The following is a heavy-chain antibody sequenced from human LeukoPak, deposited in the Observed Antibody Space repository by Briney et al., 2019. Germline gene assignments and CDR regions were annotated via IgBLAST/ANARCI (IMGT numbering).Heavy chain of an antibody. D-gene: IGHD3-3*01. CDR1: GFTLSSHA. Sequence: GGSLRLSCAASGFTLSSHAMSWVRQAPGKGLEWVSAINGSGSSTYYADSVKGRVSISRDNSKNTLYLQMNSLRVEDTALYYCARDFWDDFEYFDLWGRGTLVTVSS. CDR2: INGSGSST. CDR3: ARDFWDDFEYFDL. V-gene: IGHV3-23*01. J-gene: IGHJ2*01.